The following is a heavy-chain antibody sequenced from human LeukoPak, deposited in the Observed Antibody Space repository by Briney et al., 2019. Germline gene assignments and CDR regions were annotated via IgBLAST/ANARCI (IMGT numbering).Heavy chain of an antibody. CDR1: GFTFSRYD. J-gene: IGHJ6*03. V-gene: IGHV3-13*01. CDR3: ARDNRVRVPALLNLGYYMDV. Sequence: GGSLRLSCAASGFTFSRYDIHWVRQAAGKGLEWVSAIGSTGITYYPDSVKGRFTISRDDAKTSVYLEMNSLRAEDTAVYYCARDNRVRVPALLNLGYYMDVWGKGTTVTVSS. CDR2: IGSTGIT. D-gene: IGHD2-2*01.